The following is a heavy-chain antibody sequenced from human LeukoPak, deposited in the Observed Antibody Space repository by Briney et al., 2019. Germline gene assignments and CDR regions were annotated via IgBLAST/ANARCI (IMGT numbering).Heavy chain of an antibody. CDR2: IYHGGTT. D-gene: IGHD3-16*01. CDR1: GGSISSSNW. J-gene: IGHJ4*02. CDR3: ASSTSPLPREWGLLGD. Sequence: SETLSLTCAVSGGSISSSNWWSWVRQPPGKGLEWIGEIYHGGTTKYNPSLKSRVTISIDKSRNQFSLKLTSVTPADTAMYYCASSTSPLPREWGLLGDWGQGTLVTVSS. V-gene: IGHV4-4*02.